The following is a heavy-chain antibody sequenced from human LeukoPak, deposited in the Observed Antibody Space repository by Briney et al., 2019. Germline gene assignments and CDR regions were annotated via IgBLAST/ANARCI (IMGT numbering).Heavy chain of an antibody. CDR1: GFTVSSNY. Sequence: GGSLRLSCAASGFTVSSNYMSWVRRAPGKGLEWVSVIYSGGSTYYADSVEGRFTISRDNSKNTLYLQMNSLRAEDTAVYYCARTGITVVISDAFDVWGQGTMVTVSS. V-gene: IGHV3-66*02. CDR2: IYSGGST. J-gene: IGHJ3*01. D-gene: IGHD4-23*01. CDR3: ARTGITVVISDAFDV.